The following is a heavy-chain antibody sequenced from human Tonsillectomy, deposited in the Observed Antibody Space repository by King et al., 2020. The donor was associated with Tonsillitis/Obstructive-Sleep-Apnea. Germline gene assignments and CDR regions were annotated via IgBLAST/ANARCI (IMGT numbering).Heavy chain of an antibody. V-gene: IGHV3-30*18. D-gene: IGHD2-21*01. Sequence: MHWVRQAPGKGLEWVAVISYDGSNKYYADSVKGRFTISRDNSKNTLYLQMNSLRAEDTAVYYCAKDPGEEEYDYYMDVWGKGTTVTVSS. CDR2: ISYDGSNK. CDR3: AKDPGEEEYDYYMDV. J-gene: IGHJ6*03.